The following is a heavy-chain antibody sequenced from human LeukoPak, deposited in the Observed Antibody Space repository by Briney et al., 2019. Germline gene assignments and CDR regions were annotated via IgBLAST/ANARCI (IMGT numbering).Heavy chain of an antibody. J-gene: IGHJ6*03. D-gene: IGHD6-13*01. CDR2: ISYDGSNK. CDR1: GFTFSSYA. V-gene: IGHV3-30*04. CDR3: AREYSSSLYYYYYMDV. Sequence: PGRSLRLSCAASGFTFSSYAMHWVSQAPGKGLEWVAVISYDGSNKYYADSVKGRFTISRDNSKNTLYLQMNSLRAEDTAVYYCAREYSSSLYYYYYMDVWGKGTTVTVSS.